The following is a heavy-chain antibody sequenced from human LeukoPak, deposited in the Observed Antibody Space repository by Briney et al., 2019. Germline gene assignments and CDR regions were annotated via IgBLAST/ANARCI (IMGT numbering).Heavy chain of an antibody. CDR1: GGSFSSYG. V-gene: IGHV1-69*05. CDR2: IIPMLGRP. J-gene: IGHJ5*02. Sequence: SVKVSFKASGGSFSSYGISWVRQAPGQGLEWMGGIIPMLGRPNYAQKFQGRVTISTDESTSTANMEMSSLRSEDTAVYYCAREDHTANNWFDPWGQGTLVTVSS. CDR3: AREDHTANNWFDP. D-gene: IGHD5-18*01.